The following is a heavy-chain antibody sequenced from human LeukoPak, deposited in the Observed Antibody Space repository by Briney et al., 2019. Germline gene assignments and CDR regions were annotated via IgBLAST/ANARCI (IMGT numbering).Heavy chain of an antibody. Sequence: GGSLGLSCAASGFTFSSYAMSWVRQAPGKGLEWVSTISDSGGTTYYADSVKGRFSISRDNSKNTLYLQMDSLRGEDTAVYYCAKDFRIGYSAHFDYWGQGILVTVSS. CDR3: AKDFRIGYSAHFDY. D-gene: IGHD2-21*01. J-gene: IGHJ4*02. V-gene: IGHV3-23*01. CDR2: ISDSGGTT. CDR1: GFTFSSYA.